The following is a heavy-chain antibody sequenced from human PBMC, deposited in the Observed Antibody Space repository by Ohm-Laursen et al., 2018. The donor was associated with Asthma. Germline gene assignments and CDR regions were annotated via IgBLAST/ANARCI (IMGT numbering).Heavy chain of an antibody. CDR2: INPNSGGT. Sequence: ASVKVSCKASGYTFTTYGVSWARQAPGQGLEWMGRINPNSGGTNYAQKFQGRVTMTRDTSISTAYMELSRLRSDDTAVYYCARSRGSYYSYCDYWGQGTLVTVSS. J-gene: IGHJ4*02. CDR1: GYTFTTYG. D-gene: IGHD1-26*01. V-gene: IGHV1-2*06. CDR3: ARSRGSYYSYCDY.